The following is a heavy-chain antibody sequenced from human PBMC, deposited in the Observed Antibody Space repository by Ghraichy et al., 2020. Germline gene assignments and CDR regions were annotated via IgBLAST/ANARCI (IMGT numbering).Heavy chain of an antibody. Sequence: GESLNISCAASGFTFSSYDMHWVRQATGRGLEWVSGIGTAGDTYYPGSVKGRFTISRENAKNSLSLQMNSLRAEDTAVYYCARASPDPHDFWRGGLRTRYFDLWGRGTLVSVSS. CDR3: ARASPDPHDFWRGGLRTRYFDL. J-gene: IGHJ2*01. CDR1: GFTFSSYD. CDR2: IGTAGDT. D-gene: IGHD3-3*01. V-gene: IGHV3-13*01.